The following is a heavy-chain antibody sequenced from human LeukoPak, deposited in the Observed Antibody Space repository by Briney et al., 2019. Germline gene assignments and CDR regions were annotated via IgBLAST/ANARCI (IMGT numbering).Heavy chain of an antibody. V-gene: IGHV4-61*05. CDR1: GGSISSGSYY. CDR3: ARLGVYNVSGKGAFDV. CDR2: IHYIGST. D-gene: IGHD3-10*01. J-gene: IGHJ3*01. Sequence: SETLPLTCTVSGGSISSGSYYWGWIRQPPGKGLGWIGYIHYIGSTNYTHSLMSRVTISIDTSKSRFSLKLSSVAAADRAVYYCARLGVYNVSGKGAFDVWGEGAMVTVSS.